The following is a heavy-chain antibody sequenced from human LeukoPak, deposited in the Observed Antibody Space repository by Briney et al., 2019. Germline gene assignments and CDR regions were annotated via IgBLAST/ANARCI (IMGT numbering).Heavy chain of an antibody. CDR3: ARALSRYYYGMDV. CDR2: IYSGGST. Sequence: GGSLRLSCAASGFTVSSNYMSWVRQAPGKGLEWVSVIYSGGSTYYADSVKGRFTISRDNSKNTLYLQMNSLRAEDTAVYYCARALSRYYYGMDVWGQGTTVTVSS. J-gene: IGHJ6*02. CDR1: GFTVSSNY. V-gene: IGHV3-66*01. D-gene: IGHD6-6*01.